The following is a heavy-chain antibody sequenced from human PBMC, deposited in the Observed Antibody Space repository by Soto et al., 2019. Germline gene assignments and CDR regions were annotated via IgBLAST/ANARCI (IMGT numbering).Heavy chain of an antibody. D-gene: IGHD1-1*01. V-gene: IGHV1-69*01. J-gene: IGHJ4*02. Sequence: QVQLVQSGAEVKRPGSSVKVSCKASGATFSGSAFSWVRQAPGQGLEWMGGITPTLGTTNYAQHLQGRVTITADESTATSFMELTSLTSADTAVYYCARGITTGATIEGFDYWGQGTLVTVSS. CDR2: ITPTLGTT. CDR1: GATFSGSA. CDR3: ARGITTGATIEGFDY.